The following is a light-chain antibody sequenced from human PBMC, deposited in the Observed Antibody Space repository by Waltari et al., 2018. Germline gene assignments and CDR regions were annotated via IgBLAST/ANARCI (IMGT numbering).Light chain of an antibody. J-gene: IGLJ2*01. CDR1: SSNVGAGFD. CDR3: QSYDNSLSGPVV. CDR2: GDN. V-gene: IGLV1-40*01. Sequence: QSVLTQPPSVSGAPGQRVTISCTGSSSNVGAGFDVHWYQQLPEAAPKLLISGDNNRPSGVTDRFSAAKSGTSASLAITGLQAEDEADYYCQSYDNSLSGPVVFGGGTKLTV.